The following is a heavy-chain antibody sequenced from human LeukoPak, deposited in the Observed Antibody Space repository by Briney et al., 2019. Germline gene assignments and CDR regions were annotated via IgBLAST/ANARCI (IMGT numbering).Heavy chain of an antibody. V-gene: IGHV3-49*03. CDR3: TRDARYHGIAAAGRDY. CDR2: IRSKAYGGTT. Sequence: QSGGSLRLSCTASGFTFGDYAMSWFRQAPGKGLEWVGFIRSKAYGGTTEYAASVKGRFTISRDDSKSIAYLQMNSLKTEDTAVYYCTRDARYHGIAAAGRDYWGQGTLVTVSS. CDR1: GFTFGDYA. J-gene: IGHJ4*02. D-gene: IGHD6-13*01.